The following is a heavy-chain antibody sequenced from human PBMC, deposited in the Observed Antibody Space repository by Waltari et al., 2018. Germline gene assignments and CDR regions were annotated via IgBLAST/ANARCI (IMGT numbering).Heavy chain of an antibody. V-gene: IGHV1-69*05. CDR3: ARGTVSGYDYFDY. Sequence: QVQLVQSGAEVKKPGSSVKVSCKASGGTFSSYAISWVRQAPGQGLEWMGGIIPIFGTANYAQKFEGRVTITTDESTSTAYMELSSPRSEDTAVYYCARGTVSGYDYFDYWGQGTLVTVSS. CDR2: IIPIFGTA. CDR1: GGTFSSYA. J-gene: IGHJ4*02. D-gene: IGHD5-12*01.